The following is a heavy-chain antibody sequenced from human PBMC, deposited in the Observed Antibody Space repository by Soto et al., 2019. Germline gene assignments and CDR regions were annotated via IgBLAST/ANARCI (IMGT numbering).Heavy chain of an antibody. V-gene: IGHV1-69*13. CDR3: ARATMTTVTTATFDY. Sequence: SVXVSCKASGGTFSSYAISWVRQAPGQGLEWMGGIIPIFGTANYAQKFQGRVTITADESTSTAYMELSSLRSEDTAVYYCARATMTTVTTATFDYWGQGTLVTVSS. CDR2: IIPIFGTA. CDR1: GGTFSSYA. J-gene: IGHJ4*02. D-gene: IGHD4-17*01.